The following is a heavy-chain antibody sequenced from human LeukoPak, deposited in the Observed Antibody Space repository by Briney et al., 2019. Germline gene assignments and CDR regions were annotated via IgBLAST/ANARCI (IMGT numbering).Heavy chain of an antibody. CDR2: ISGSGGST. D-gene: IGHD2-15*01. Sequence: GGSLRLSCAASGLTFSNYAMSWVCQAPGKGLEWVSVISGSGGSTYYADSVKGRFTISRDNSKNTLYLQMNSLRAEDTAVYYCAKLESWYYFDYWGLGTLVTVSS. CDR1: GLTFSNYA. J-gene: IGHJ4*02. V-gene: IGHV3-23*01. CDR3: AKLESWYYFDY.